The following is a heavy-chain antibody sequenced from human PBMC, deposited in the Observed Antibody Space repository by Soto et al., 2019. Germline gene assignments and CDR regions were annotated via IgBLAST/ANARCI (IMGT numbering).Heavy chain of an antibody. J-gene: IGHJ4*02. CDR2: INPNSGGT. V-gene: IGHV1-2*02. D-gene: IGHD1-26*01. Sequence: ASVKVSCKASGYTFTGYYMHWVRQAPGQGLEWMGWINPNSGGTNYAQKFQGRVTMTRDTSISTAYMELNSLRAEDTAVYYCARTRIIVGATVDYFDYWGQGTLVTVSS. CDR1: GYTFTGYY. CDR3: ARTRIIVGATVDYFDY.